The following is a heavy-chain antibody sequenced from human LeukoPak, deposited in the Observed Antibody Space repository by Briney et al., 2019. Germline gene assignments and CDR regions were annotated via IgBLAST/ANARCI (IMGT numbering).Heavy chain of an antibody. CDR3: AREGPAASTSFYYFMDV. CDR1: GGSISSGGYF. CDR2: IHSSGST. J-gene: IGHJ6*03. Sequence: PSQTLSLTCTVSGGSISSGGYFWSWIRQPAGQGLEYLGRIHSSGSTNYNPSLTSRVTISRDTSKNHYSLKLSSVTATDTAVYYCAREGPAASTSFYYFMDVWGKGTTVTVSS. V-gene: IGHV4-61*02. D-gene: IGHD2-2*01.